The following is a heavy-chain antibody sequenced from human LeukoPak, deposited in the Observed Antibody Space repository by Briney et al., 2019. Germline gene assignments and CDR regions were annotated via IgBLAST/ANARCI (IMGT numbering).Heavy chain of an antibody. CDR2: INHSGST. J-gene: IGHJ4*02. CDR3: ARKKKNGYCSSTSCYSFDY. Sequence: PSETLSLTCAVYGGSFSGYYWSWIRQPPGKGLEWIGEINHSGSTNYNPSLKSRVTISVDTSKNQFSLKLSSVTAADTAVYYCARKKKNGYCSSTSCYSFDYWGQGTLVTVSS. D-gene: IGHD2-2*02. CDR1: GGSFSGYY. V-gene: IGHV4-34*01.